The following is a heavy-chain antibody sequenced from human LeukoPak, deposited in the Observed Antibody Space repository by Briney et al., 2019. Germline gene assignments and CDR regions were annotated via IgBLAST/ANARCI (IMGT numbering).Heavy chain of an antibody. CDR3: ARDADTAMATSIHGMDV. V-gene: IGHV4-61*02. Sequence: SQTLSLTCTVSGGSISSGSYYWSWIRQPAGKGLEWIGRIYTSGSTNYNPSLKSRVTISVDTSRNQFSLKLSSVTAADTAVYYCARDADTAMATSIHGMDVWGQGTTVTVSS. D-gene: IGHD5-18*01. J-gene: IGHJ6*02. CDR1: GGSISSGSYY. CDR2: IYTSGST.